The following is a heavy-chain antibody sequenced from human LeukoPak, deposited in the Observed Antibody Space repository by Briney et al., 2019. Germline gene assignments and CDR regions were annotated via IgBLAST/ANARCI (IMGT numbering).Heavy chain of an antibody. V-gene: IGHV4-38-2*01. CDR3: ASGYPNYGAGWFDP. CDR1: GYSISSGYY. J-gene: IGHJ5*02. Sequence: PSETLSLTCAVSGYSISSGYYWGWIRQPPGKGLEWIGSIYHSGSTYYNPSLKSRVTISVDTSKNQFSLKLSSVTAADTAVYYCASGYPNYGAGWFDPWGQGTLVTVSS. CDR2: IYHSGST. D-gene: IGHD4-17*01.